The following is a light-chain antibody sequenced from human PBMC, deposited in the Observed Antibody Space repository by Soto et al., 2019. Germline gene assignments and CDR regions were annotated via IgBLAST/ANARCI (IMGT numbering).Light chain of an antibody. J-gene: IGKJ1*01. CDR3: LQDYNYPWT. Sequence: AIQMTQSPSSLSASVGDRVTITCRASQGIRNDLGWYQQKPGKAPKLLIYAASRLQSGAPSRFSGSGSGTHCTLTISSLQPEDFETYYCLQDYNYPWTFGQGTKVALK. V-gene: IGKV1-6*01. CDR1: QGIRND. CDR2: AAS.